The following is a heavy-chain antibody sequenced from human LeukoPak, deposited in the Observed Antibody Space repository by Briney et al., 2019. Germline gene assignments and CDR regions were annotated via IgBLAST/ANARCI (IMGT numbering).Heavy chain of an antibody. CDR3: VREDTALVHYGMDV. Sequence: GGSLRLSCAASGFTFRTYSLNWVRQAPGKGLEWVSSISSSSSSIYYADSLKGRFTISRDNAKNTLFLQMNSLRAEDTAVYYCVREDTALVHYGMDVWGQGTAVTVSS. J-gene: IGHJ6*02. CDR2: ISSSSSSI. CDR1: GFTFRTYS. D-gene: IGHD5-18*01. V-gene: IGHV3-21*01.